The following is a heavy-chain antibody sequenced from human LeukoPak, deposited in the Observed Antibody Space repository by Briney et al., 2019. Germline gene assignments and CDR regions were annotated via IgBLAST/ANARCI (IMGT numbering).Heavy chain of an antibody. D-gene: IGHD3-22*01. CDR1: GFTFSSYE. V-gene: IGHV3-48*03. CDR3: ARLSGYSNNDAFDI. Sequence: PGGSLRLSCAASGFTFSSYEMNWVRQAPGKGLEWVSYISSSGNTIYYADSVKGRFTISRDNAKNSLYLQMNSLRAEDTAVYYCARLSGYSNNDAFDIWGQGTMVTVSS. J-gene: IGHJ3*02. CDR2: ISSSGNTI.